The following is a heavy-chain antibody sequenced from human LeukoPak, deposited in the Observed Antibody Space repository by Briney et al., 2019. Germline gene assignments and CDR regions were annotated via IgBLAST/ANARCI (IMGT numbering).Heavy chain of an antibody. CDR3: ARDMFTAMVTWGGFDP. CDR1: GFTFSDCY. CDR2: ISSSGSTI. Sequence: PGGSLRLSCAASGFTFSDCYMSWIRQAPGKGLEWVSYISSSGSTIYYADSVKGRFTISRDNAKNSLYLQMNSLRAEDTAVYYCARDMFTAMVTWGGFDPWGQGTLVTVSS. D-gene: IGHD5-18*01. J-gene: IGHJ5*02. V-gene: IGHV3-11*01.